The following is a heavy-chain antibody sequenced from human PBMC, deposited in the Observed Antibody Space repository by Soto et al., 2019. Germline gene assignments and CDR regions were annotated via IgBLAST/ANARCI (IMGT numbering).Heavy chain of an antibody. CDR1: GFTFSGYA. J-gene: IGHJ4*02. D-gene: IGHD3-10*01. CDR3: AKDSRVTMVRGVIIPPGY. V-gene: IGHV3-23*01. CDR2: IHGGGNSA. Sequence: GGSRRLSCAASGFTFSGYAMSWVRQAPGKGLEWVSVIHGGGNSAYYADSVKGRFTISRDNSENTVDLQLNSLRAEDTAVYYCAKDSRVTMVRGVIIPPGYWGQGTLVTVSS.